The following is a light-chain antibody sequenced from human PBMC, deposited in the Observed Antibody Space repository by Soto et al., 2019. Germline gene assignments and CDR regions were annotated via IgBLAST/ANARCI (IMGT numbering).Light chain of an antibody. CDR2: DAS. CDR1: QSINSR. Sequence: DIQMTQSPSTLSASAGDRVTITCRASQSINSRLAWYQQKPGKAPNLLIYDASKLESGVPSRFSGSGSGTEFTIIISSLQSDDFATYYCQEYSSYWTFGQGTKVEIK. J-gene: IGKJ1*01. V-gene: IGKV1-5*01. CDR3: QEYSSYWT.